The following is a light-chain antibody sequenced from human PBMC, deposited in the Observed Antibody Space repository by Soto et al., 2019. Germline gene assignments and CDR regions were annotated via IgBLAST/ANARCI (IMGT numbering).Light chain of an antibody. J-gene: IGKJ1*01. CDR2: AAS. V-gene: IGKV1-6*01. CDR1: QTISSW. Sequence: IQMTQAPSTLSGSVGDRVTITCRASQTISSWLAWYQQKPGEAPKLLIYAASSLQSGVPSRFSGSASGTDFTLTISSLQPEDFATYYCLKDYNYPREFGQGTKVDIK. CDR3: LKDYNYPRE.